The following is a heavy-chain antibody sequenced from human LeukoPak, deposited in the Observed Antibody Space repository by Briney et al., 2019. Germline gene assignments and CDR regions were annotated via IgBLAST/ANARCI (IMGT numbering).Heavy chain of an antibody. Sequence: GGSLRLSCAASGFTFSSYSMNWVRQAPGKGLDWLSYISGPSNTIYYADSVKGRFTISRDNARNSVYLQMSSLRAGDTAVYYCVRRGPTTVTTHDAFDIWGQGTMVTVSS. CDR2: ISGPSNTI. V-gene: IGHV3-48*04. J-gene: IGHJ3*02. CDR3: VRRGPTTVTTHDAFDI. CDR1: GFTFSSYS. D-gene: IGHD4-17*01.